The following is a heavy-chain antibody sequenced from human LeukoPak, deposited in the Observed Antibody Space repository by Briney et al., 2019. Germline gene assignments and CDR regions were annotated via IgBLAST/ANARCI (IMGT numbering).Heavy chain of an antibody. CDR2: ISSSSSYI. D-gene: IGHD3-10*01. J-gene: IGHJ4*02. CDR3: ARGARGYGSGSYKFAY. V-gene: IGHV3-21*01. Sequence: GGSLRLSCAASGFTFSSYSMNWVRQAPGKGLEWVSSISSSSSYIYYADSVKGRFTISGDNAKNPLYLQMNSLRAEDTAVYYCARGARGYGSGSYKFAYWGQGTLVTVSS. CDR1: GFTFSSYS.